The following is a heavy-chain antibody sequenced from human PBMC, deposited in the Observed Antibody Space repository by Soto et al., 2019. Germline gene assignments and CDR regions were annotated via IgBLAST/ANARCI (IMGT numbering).Heavy chain of an antibody. V-gene: IGHV3-49*04. CDR3: TRGARAYSGYGDDY. CDR2: IRSKAYGGTT. J-gene: IGHJ4*02. D-gene: IGHD5-12*01. Sequence: GGSLRLSCTASGFTFGDYAMSWVRQAPGKGLEWVGFIRSKAYGGTTEYAASVKGRFTISRDDSKSIAYLQMNSLKTEDTAVYYCTRGARAYSGYGDDYWGQGTLVTVSS. CDR1: GFTFGDYA.